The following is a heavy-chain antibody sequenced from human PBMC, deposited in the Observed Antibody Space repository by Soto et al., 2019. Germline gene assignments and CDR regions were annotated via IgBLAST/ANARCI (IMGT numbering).Heavy chain of an antibody. CDR3: AKGRGGSGSLTPRVDF. D-gene: IGHD3-10*01. CDR2: ISGGGDTT. Sequence: EVQLLESGGGLVQPGGSLRLSCAASGFTFNNYAMTWVRQAPGKGLEWVSAISGGGDTTSYADSVKGRCTVSRDGSKNTLYLQMSSLRAEDTALYSCAKGRGGSGSLTPRVDFWGQGTLVTVSS. CDR1: GFTFNNYA. V-gene: IGHV3-23*01. J-gene: IGHJ4*02.